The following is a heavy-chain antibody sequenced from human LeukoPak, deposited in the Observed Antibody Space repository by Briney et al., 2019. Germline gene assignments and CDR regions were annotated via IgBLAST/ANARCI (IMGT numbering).Heavy chain of an antibody. Sequence: RSSETLSLTCTVSGVSISSNNYYWAWIRQPPGKGLEWIGSIRYNGSTYYNPSLKSRVSISVDTSKKQLSLKLSSVTAADTAVYYCAEGYYYDSSGLDVWGQGTTVTVSS. CDR3: AEGYYYDSSGLDV. J-gene: IGHJ6*02. V-gene: IGHV4-39*01. CDR2: IRYNGST. D-gene: IGHD3-22*01. CDR1: GVSISSNNYY.